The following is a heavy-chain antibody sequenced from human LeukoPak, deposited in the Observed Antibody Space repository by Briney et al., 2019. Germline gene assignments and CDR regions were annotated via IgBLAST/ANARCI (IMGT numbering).Heavy chain of an antibody. CDR3: ARLNSGGWYGAEYFHH. V-gene: IGHV4-39*01. D-gene: IGHD6-19*01. J-gene: IGHJ1*01. CDR1: GGSISSSSYY. CDR2: IYYSAST. Sequence: SETLSLTCTVSGGSISSSSYYWGWIRQPPGKGLAWIGSIYYSASTYYNPSLNSRATISVDTSKTQFSLKLSSVTAADAAVYYCARLNSGGWYGAEYFHHWGQGTLVTVSS.